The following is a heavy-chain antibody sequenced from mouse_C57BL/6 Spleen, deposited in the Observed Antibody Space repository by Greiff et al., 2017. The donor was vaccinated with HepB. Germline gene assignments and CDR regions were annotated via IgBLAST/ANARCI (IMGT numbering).Heavy chain of an antibody. Sequence: ESGPGLVKPSQSLSLTCSVTGYSITSGYYWNWIRQFPGNKLEWMGYISYDGSNNYNPSLKNRISITRDTSKNQFFLKLNSVTTEDTATYYCARDYPFDYWGQGTTLTVSS. CDR2: ISYDGSN. CDR1: GYSITSGYY. V-gene: IGHV3-6*01. CDR3: ARDYPFDY. J-gene: IGHJ2*01. D-gene: IGHD5-5*01.